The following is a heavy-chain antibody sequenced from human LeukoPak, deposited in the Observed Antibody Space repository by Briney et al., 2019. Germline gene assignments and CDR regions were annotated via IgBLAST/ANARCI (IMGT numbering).Heavy chain of an antibody. CDR3: TREEGS. V-gene: IGHV3-7*04. J-gene: IGHJ4*02. CDR1: GFTFSTSW. D-gene: IGHD3-10*01. Sequence: PGGSLRLSCAASGFTFSTSWMSWVPQAPEKGLEWVANINYDGSERNYVDSVKGRFTISRDNAENSWHLQMNSLRVEDTAVYYCTREEGSWGQGILVTVSS. CDR2: INYDGSER.